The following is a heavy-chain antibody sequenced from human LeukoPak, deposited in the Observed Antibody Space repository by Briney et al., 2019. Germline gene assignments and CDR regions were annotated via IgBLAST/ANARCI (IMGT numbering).Heavy chain of an antibody. CDR2: INPSDGAT. CDR1: GYTFTSYY. J-gene: IGHJ4*02. CDR3: ARDYGSGNYYFNY. D-gene: IGHD3-10*01. V-gene: IGHV1-46*01. Sequence: ASVKVSCKASGYTFTSYYMHWVRQAPGQGLEWMGIINPSDGATSYAQKFQGRVTMTRDTSTSTAYMELSSLRSEDTAVYYCARDYGSGNYYFNYWGQGTLVIVSS.